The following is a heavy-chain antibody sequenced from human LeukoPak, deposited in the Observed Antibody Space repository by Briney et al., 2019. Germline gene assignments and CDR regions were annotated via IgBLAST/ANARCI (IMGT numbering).Heavy chain of an antibody. J-gene: IGHJ4*02. CDR2: INPNSGGT. D-gene: IGHD3-10*01. Sequence: GASVKVSCKASGYTFTGYYMHWVRQAPGQGLEWMGWINPNSGGTNYAQKFQGRVTMTRDTSISTAYMELSRLRSDDTVVYYCARTYYGSGSYYYWGQGTLVTVSS. CDR3: ARTYYGSGSYYY. V-gene: IGHV1-2*02. CDR1: GYTFTGYY.